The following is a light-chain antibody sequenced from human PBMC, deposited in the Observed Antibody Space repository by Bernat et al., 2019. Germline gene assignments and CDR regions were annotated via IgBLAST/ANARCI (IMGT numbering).Light chain of an antibody. CDR2: AAS. Sequence: DIQMTQSPSSLSASVGDRVTITCRASQSISGYLNWYQQKPGKAPKLLIYAASSLQSGVPSRFSGSGSGTDFTLTISSLQPEDFATYYCQQSYSTPITFGQRTRLEIK. CDR3: QQSYSTPIT. V-gene: IGKV1-39*01. CDR1: QSISGY. J-gene: IGKJ5*01.